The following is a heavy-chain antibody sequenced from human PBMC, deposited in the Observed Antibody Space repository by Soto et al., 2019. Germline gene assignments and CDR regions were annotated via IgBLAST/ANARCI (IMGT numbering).Heavy chain of an antibody. D-gene: IGHD5-12*01. V-gene: IGHV1-69*12. J-gene: IGHJ4*02. CDR3: ARNEGSGYAVFDY. CDR1: GGTFSSYA. CDR2: IIPIFGTA. Sequence: QVPLVQSGAEVKKPGSSVKVSCKASGGTFSSYAISWVRQAPGHGLEWMGGIIPIFGTANYAQTFQGRVTITADESTSTAYMELSSLRSAATAVYYCARNEGSGYAVFDYWGQGTLVTVSS.